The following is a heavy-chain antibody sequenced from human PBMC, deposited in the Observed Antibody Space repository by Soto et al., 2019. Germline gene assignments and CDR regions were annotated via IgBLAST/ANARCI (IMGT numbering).Heavy chain of an antibody. CDR1: DGSISSYY. Sequence: SETLSLTCTISDGSISSYYWSWIRQHPGKGLEWIGYIYYSGSTYYNPSLKSRVTISVDTSKNQFSLKLSSVTAADTAVYYCGRGVTMVRGVIHTPYFDYWGQGTLVTVSS. CDR2: IYYSGST. D-gene: IGHD3-10*01. CDR3: GRGVTMVRGVIHTPYFDY. V-gene: IGHV4-59*06. J-gene: IGHJ4*02.